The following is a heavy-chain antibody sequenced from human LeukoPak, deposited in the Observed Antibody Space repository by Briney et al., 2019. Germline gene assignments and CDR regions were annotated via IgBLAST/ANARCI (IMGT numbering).Heavy chain of an antibody. CDR3: ARARLYYDFMYAFDI. CDR1: GGSISSYY. J-gene: IGHJ3*02. D-gene: IGHD3-3*01. V-gene: IGHV4-59*01. CDR2: IYYSGST. Sequence: SETLSPTCTVSGGSISSYYWSWIRQPPGKSLEWIGYIYYSGSTNYNPSLKSRVTISVDTSKNQFSLKLSSVTAADTAVYYCARARLYYDFMYAFDIWGQGTMVTVSS.